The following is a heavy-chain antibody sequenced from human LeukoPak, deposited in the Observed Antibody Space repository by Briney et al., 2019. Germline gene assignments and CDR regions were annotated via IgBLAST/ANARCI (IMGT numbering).Heavy chain of an antibody. CDR3: ARAKDNGYDSSGYWSYYYYYMDV. D-gene: IGHD3-22*01. V-gene: IGHV1-2*02. CDR2: TNPNSGGT. J-gene: IGHJ6*03. Sequence: EASVKVSCKASGYTFTGYYMHWGRQAPGQGLEWMGWTNPNSGGTNYAQKFQGRVTMTRDTSISTAYMELSRLRSDDTAVYYCARAKDNGYDSSGYWSYYYYYMDVWGKGTTVTVSS. CDR1: GYTFTGYY.